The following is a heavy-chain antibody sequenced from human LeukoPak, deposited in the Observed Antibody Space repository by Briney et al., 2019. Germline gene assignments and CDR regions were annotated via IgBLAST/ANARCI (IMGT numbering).Heavy chain of an antibody. J-gene: IGHJ4*02. CDR2: ISGSGGST. V-gene: IGHV3-23*01. CDR3: AKDRDYGSNFDY. CDR1: GFTFSSYS. Sequence: GGSLRLSCAASGFTFSSYSMNWVRQAPGKGLEWVSAISGSGGSTYYADSVKGRFTISRDNSKNTLYLQMNSLRAEDTAVYYCAKDRDYGSNFDYWGQGTLVTVPS. D-gene: IGHD3-16*01.